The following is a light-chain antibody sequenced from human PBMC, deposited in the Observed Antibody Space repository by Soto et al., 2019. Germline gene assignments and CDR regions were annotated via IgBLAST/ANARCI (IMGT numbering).Light chain of an antibody. J-gene: IGKJ1*01. CDR3: QQDNRYSSWA. CDR1: QSISRL. V-gene: IGKV1-5*03. CDR2: KAY. Sequence: DIQMTQSPSTLSASVGDRVTITCRASQSISRLLAWYQQKPGKAPTLLIYKAYSFDSGVPSRFSGSGSVRVFSLTISSLEPDDCATYSCQQDNRYSSWAFGQGTRVEIK.